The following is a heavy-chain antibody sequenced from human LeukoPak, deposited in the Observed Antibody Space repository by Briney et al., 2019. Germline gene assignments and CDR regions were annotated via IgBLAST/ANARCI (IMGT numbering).Heavy chain of an antibody. CDR2: IIPIFGTA. CDR1: GGTFSSYA. Sequence: SVKVSCKASGGTFSSYAISWVRQAPGQGLEWMGGIIPIFGTANYAQKFQGRVTITADESTSTAYMELSSLRSEDMAVYYCARAMSGGSGENYYYYYMDVWGKGTTVTISS. D-gene: IGHD3-10*01. CDR3: ARAMSGGSGENYYYYYMDV. J-gene: IGHJ6*03. V-gene: IGHV1-69*01.